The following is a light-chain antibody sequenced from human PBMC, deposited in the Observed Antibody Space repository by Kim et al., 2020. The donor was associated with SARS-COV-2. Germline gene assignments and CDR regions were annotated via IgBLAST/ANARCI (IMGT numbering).Light chain of an antibody. J-gene: IGLJ2*01. V-gene: IGLV2-14*03. CDR1: SSDVGGYKY. CDR3: ASYTRSRTWF. CDR2: DVT. Sequence: QSALTQPASLSASPGQSITIACTGTSSDVGGYKYVSWYQQHPGKAPKLLIHDVTNRPSGVSDRFSASKSGNTASLTISGLQPEDEADYYCASYTRSRTWFFGGGPRLPV.